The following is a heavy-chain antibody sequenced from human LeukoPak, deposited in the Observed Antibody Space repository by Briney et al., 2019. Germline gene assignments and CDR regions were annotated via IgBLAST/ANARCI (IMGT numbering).Heavy chain of an antibody. V-gene: IGHV4-34*01. J-gene: IGHJ3*02. CDR3: ARCRHYYDSRAFDI. CDR1: GGSFSGYY. D-gene: IGHD3-22*01. Sequence: SETLSLTCAVYGGSFSGYYWSWIRQPPGKGLEWIGEINHSGSTNYNPSLKSRVTISVDTSKNQFSLKLSSVTAADTAVYYCARCRHYYDSRAFDIWGRGTMVTVSS. CDR2: INHSGST.